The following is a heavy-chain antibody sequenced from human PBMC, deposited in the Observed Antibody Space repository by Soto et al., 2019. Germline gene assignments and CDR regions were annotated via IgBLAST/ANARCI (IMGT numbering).Heavy chain of an antibody. J-gene: IGHJ5*02. Sequence: QVQLVQSGAEVKKPGSSVKVSCKASGGTFSSYTISWVRQAPGQGLEWMGRIIPILGIANYAQKFQGRVTITXAKXTXPAYMELSSLRSEDTAVYYCARDYYGSGSYYYWFDPWGQGTLVTVSS. CDR1: GGTFSSYT. D-gene: IGHD3-10*01. CDR3: ARDYYGSGSYYYWFDP. V-gene: IGHV1-69*08. CDR2: IIPILGIA.